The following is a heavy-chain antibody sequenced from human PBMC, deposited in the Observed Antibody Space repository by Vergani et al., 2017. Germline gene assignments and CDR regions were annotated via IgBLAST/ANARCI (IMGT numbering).Heavy chain of an antibody. Sequence: EVQLVESGGGLVQPGGSLRLSCAASGFTFSSYSMNWVRQAPGKGLEWVSYISSSSSTIYYAYSVKGRFTISRDNAKNSLYLQMNSLRAEDTAVYYCARVNGGGSYRYYYGMDVWGQGP. V-gene: IGHV3-48*04. D-gene: IGHD3-16*01. CDR2: ISSSSSTI. CDR3: ARVNGGGSYRYYYGMDV. CDR1: GFTFSSYS. J-gene: IGHJ6*02.